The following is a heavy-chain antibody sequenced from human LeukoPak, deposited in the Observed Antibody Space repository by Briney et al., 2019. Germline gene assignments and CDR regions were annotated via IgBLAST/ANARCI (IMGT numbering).Heavy chain of an antibody. CDR2: IYHSGST. CDR1: GGSISSSSYY. Sequence: SETLSLTCTVSGGSISSSSYYWGWIRQPPGKGLEWIGIIYHSGSTYYNPSLKSRVTISVDTSKNQFSLKLSSVTAADTAVYYCARGAPNIWFGELKRPNWFDPWGQGTLVTVSS. D-gene: IGHD3-10*01. CDR3: ARGAPNIWFGELKRPNWFDP. J-gene: IGHJ5*02. V-gene: IGHV4-39*07.